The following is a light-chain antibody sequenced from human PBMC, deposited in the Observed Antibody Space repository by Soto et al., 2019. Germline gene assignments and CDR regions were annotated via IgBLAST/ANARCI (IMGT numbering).Light chain of an antibody. V-gene: IGLV2-14*01. Sequence: QSVLTQPASVSGSPGQSITISCSGTSSDVGSYDHVAWYQQSPGKSPKLMIYEVSNRPSGVSNRFSGSKSGNTASLTISGLQAEDEADYYCISYTDRQSYVFGTGTKVTVL. J-gene: IGLJ1*01. CDR1: SSDVGSYDH. CDR3: ISYTDRQSYV. CDR2: EVS.